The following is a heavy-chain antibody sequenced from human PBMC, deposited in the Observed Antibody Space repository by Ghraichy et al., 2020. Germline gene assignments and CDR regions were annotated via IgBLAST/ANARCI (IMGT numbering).Heavy chain of an antibody. CDR1: QFTFSDFT. V-gene: IGHV3-64D*06. CDR3: VKGLRYAYGSDY. J-gene: IGHJ4*02. Sequence: GGSLRLSCSASQFTFSDFTMHWVRQAPGKGLEYVAAISANGGSTYYADSVKGRFTISRDNSRNTLFLQMSSLRPADAAVYYCVKGLRYAYGSDYWGQGTSVVVSS. D-gene: IGHD5-18*01. CDR2: ISANGGST.